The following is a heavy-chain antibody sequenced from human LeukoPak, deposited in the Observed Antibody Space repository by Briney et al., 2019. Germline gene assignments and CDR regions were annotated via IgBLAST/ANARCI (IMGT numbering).Heavy chain of an antibody. J-gene: IGHJ4*02. CDR1: GGSISSGDYY. Sequence: SETLSLTCTVSGGSISSGDYYWSWIRQPPGKGLEWIGYIYYSGSTNYNPSLKSRVTISVDTSKNQFSLKLSSVTAADTAVYYCARTGVAAAGSPRDYWGQGTLVTVSS. V-gene: IGHV4-61*08. CDR2: IYYSGST. D-gene: IGHD6-13*01. CDR3: ARTGVAAAGSPRDY.